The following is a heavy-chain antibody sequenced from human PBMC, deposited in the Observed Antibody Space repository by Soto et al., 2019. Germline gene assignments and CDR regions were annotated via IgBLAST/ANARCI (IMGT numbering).Heavy chain of an antibody. J-gene: IGHJ1*01. D-gene: IGHD3-16*02. CDR3: ARGTPLSW. V-gene: IGHV4-31*03. CDR1: GGTISSGDYY. CDR2: FYYSGST. Sequence: SETLSLTCTVSGGTISSGDYYWSWIRQHPGKGLEWIGHFYYSGSTYYNPSLKSRVTISADTSKNQFSLKLISVTAADAAGSYCARGTPLSWWSQGTLVPVS.